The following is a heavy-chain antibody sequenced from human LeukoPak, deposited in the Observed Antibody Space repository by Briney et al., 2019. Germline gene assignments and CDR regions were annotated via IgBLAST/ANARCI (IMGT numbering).Heavy chain of an antibody. V-gene: IGHV1-18*01. J-gene: IGHJ3*02. D-gene: IGHD2-21*01. CDR3: AREVYSKDAFDI. CDR2: ISTYNGNT. CDR1: GYSSSSYG. Sequence: GASVKVSCKASGYSSSSYGISWVRQAPGQGLEWMGWISTYNGNTHYAQTLQGRVTMTTDTSTSTAYMELRSLRSDDTAVYYCAREVYSKDAFDIWGQGTRVTVSS.